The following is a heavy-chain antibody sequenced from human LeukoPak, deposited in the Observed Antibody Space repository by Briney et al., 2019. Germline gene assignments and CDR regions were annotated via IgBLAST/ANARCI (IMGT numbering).Heavy chain of an antibody. D-gene: IGHD3-22*01. Sequence: GGSLRLSRAASGFTFSSYAMHWVRQAPGKGLEYVSAISSNGGSTYYANSVKGRFTISRDNSKNTLYLQMGSLRAEDMAVYYCARENYYDSSGYYYGQAHFDYWGQGTLVTVSS. J-gene: IGHJ4*02. V-gene: IGHV3-64*01. CDR1: GFTFSSYA. CDR3: ARENYYDSSGYYYGQAHFDY. CDR2: ISSNGGST.